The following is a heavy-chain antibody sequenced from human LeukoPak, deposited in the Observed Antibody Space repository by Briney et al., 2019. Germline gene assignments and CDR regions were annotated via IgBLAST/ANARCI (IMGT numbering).Heavy chain of an antibody. V-gene: IGHV4-39*07. CDR2: IYYSGST. CDR1: GGSISSSSYY. D-gene: IGHD5-18*01. Sequence: SETLSLTCTVSGGSISSSSYYWGWIRQPPGKGLEWIGSIYYSGSTYYNPSLKSRVTISVDTSKNQFSLKLSSVTAADTAVYYCAREDTPMITPFDYWGQGTLVTVSS. CDR3: AREDTPMITPFDY. J-gene: IGHJ4*02.